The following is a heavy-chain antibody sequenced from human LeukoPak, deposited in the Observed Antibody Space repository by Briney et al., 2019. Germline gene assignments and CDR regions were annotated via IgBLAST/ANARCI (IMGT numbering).Heavy chain of an antibody. V-gene: IGHV4-39*07. Sequence: SETLSLTCTVYGGSMSSSSYYWGWIRQPSGKGLEWIGSIYYSGSTYYNPSLKSRVTISVETSKNQFSLKLNSVTAADTAVYYCARISYDSSGYYYLFDYWGQGTLVTVSS. D-gene: IGHD3-22*01. CDR3: ARISYDSSGYYYLFDY. CDR2: IYYSGST. J-gene: IGHJ4*02. CDR1: GGSMSSSSYY.